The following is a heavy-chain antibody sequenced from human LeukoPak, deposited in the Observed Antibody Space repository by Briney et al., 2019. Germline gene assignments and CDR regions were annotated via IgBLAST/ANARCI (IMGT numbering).Heavy chain of an antibody. J-gene: IGHJ4*02. CDR2: IVYTGNNK. V-gene: IGHV3-30*02. D-gene: IGHD3-9*01. CDR1: GFSFSNYG. CDR3: ARDLGYYDILTGRDY. Sequence: GGSLRLSCAASGFSFSNYGIHWVRQAPGKGLEWVAFIVYTGNNKYYADSVKGRFTISRDNAKNSLYLQMNSLRAEDTAVYYCARDLGYYDILTGRDYWGQGTLVTVSS.